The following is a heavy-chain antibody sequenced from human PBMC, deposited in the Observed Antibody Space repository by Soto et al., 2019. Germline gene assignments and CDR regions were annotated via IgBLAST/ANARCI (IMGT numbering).Heavy chain of an antibody. Sequence: QLHLVQSGAVVKKPGASVTVSCSASGYPVTAYYMHWVRQAPGRGVEWMGGINPATGAAKYTQTFQGRVTMPRETSTSTVCMELSGLTSEDSAGFYCARGGGVGVAGSAAFDMGGQGTLVTVSS. CDR3: ARGGGVGVAGSAAFDM. J-gene: IGHJ3*02. CDR2: INPATGAA. V-gene: IGHV1-2*02. CDR1: GYPVTAYY. D-gene: IGHD3-3*01.